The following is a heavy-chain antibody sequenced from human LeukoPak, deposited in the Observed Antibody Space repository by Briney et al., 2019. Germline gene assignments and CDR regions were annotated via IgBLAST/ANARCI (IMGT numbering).Heavy chain of an antibody. V-gene: IGHV4-59*01. CDR2: IYYSGST. J-gene: IGHJ4*02. D-gene: IGHD3-22*01. CDR1: GGSISSYY. CDR3: ARVSPDNYYDSRGYYYGFDY. Sequence: SETLSLTCTVSGGSISSYYWSWIRQPPGKGLEWIGYIYYSGSTNYNPSLKSRVTISVDTSKNQFSLKLSSVTAADTAVYYCARVSPDNYYDSRGYYYGFDYWGQGTLVTVSS.